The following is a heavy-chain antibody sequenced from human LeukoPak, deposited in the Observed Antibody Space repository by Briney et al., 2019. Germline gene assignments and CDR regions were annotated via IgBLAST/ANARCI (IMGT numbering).Heavy chain of an antibody. CDR3: AKVRYYFDSSGYYLDY. CDR2: INSDESST. J-gene: IGHJ4*02. CDR1: GFSFSSYW. V-gene: IGHV3-74*01. D-gene: IGHD3-22*01. Sequence: GGSLRLSCAASGFSFSSYWMHWVRQPPGKGLVWVSRINSDESSTYYADSAKGRFTISRDNAKNTLYLQMNSLRDEDTAVYYCAKVRYYFDSSGYYLDYWGQGTLVTVSS.